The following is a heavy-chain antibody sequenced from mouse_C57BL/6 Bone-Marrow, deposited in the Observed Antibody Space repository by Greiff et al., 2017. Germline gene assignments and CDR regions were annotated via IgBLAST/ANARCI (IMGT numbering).Heavy chain of an antibody. V-gene: IGHV1-19*01. CDR3: ARGDSNHQAWFAY. CDR1: GYTFTDYY. J-gene: IGHJ3*01. Sequence: EVQLVESGPVLVKPGASVKMSCKASGYTFTDYYMNWVKQSHGKSLEWIGVINPYNGGTSYNQKFKGKATLTVDKSSSTAYMELNSLTSEDSAVXYCARGDSNHQAWFAYWGQGTLVTVSA. D-gene: IGHD2-5*01. CDR2: INPYNGGT.